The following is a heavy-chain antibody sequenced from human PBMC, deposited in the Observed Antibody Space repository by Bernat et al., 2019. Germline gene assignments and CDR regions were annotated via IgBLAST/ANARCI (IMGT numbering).Heavy chain of an antibody. Sequence: QVQLVESGGGVVQPGRSLRLSCAASGFTFSSYGMHWVRQAPGKGLEWVAVISYDGSNKYYADSVKGRLTISRDNSKNTLYLQMNSLRAEDTAVYYCAKDRLVGALYYWGQGTLVTVSS. CDR2: ISYDGSNK. CDR1: GFTFSSYG. V-gene: IGHV3-30*18. D-gene: IGHD1-26*01. J-gene: IGHJ4*02. CDR3: AKDRLVGALYY.